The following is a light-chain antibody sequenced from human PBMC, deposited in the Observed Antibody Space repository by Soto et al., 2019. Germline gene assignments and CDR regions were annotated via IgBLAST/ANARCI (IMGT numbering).Light chain of an antibody. V-gene: IGLV2-14*01. CDR3: SSYTSSITLGV. CDR1: SSDVGGYDY. CDR2: DAS. Sequence: QSALTQPASVSGSPGQSITISCTGTSSDVGGYDYVSWYQQHPGKAPKLMIYDASNRPSGVSNRFSGSKSGNTASLTISGLQDDDEADYYCSSYTSSITLGVFGTGTKVTVL. J-gene: IGLJ1*01.